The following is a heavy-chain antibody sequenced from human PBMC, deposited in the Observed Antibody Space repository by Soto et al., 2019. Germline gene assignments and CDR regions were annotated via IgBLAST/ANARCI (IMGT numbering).Heavy chain of an antibody. D-gene: IGHD3-22*01. J-gene: IGHJ4*02. CDR2: INPNSGGT. V-gene: IGHV1-2*02. Sequence: ASVKVSCKASGYTFAGYYMHWVRQAPGQGLGWMGWINPNSGGTNYAQKFQGRVTMTRDTSISTAYMELNRLRSDDTAVYYCARDPNYYDSSGYYYSWGQGTLVTVSS. CDR3: ARDPNYYDSSGYYYS. CDR1: GYTFAGYY.